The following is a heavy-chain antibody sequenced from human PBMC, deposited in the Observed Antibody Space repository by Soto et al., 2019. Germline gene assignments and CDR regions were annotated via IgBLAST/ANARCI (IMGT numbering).Heavy chain of an antibody. Sequence: EVQLVESGGGLVQPGGSLRLSCAASGFTFSSYSMNWVRQAPGKGLEWVSYISSSSSTIYYADSVKGRFTISRDNAKNSLYLQMNSLRDADTAVYYCARKNTYYSDSSGRMDVWGQGTTVTVSS. J-gene: IGHJ6*02. CDR1: GFTFSSYS. D-gene: IGHD3-22*01. CDR2: ISSSSSTI. V-gene: IGHV3-48*02. CDR3: ARKNTYYSDSSGRMDV.